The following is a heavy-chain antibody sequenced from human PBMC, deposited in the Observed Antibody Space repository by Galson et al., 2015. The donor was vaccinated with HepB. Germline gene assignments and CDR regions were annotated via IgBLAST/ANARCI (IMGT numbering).Heavy chain of an antibody. CDR2: ISGSGTTI. CDR1: GFTFNNYA. V-gene: IGHV3-23*01. Sequence: SLRLSCAASGFTFNNYAMSWVRQAPGKGLEWVSGISGSGTTIKYADSVKGRFTISRDNSKNMLYLQMSSLRAEDTAVYYCANGWSYTKCANYFFYMAVWGEGTTVTVSS. J-gene: IGHJ6*03. D-gene: IGHD3-10*01. CDR3: ANGWSYTKCANYFFYMAV.